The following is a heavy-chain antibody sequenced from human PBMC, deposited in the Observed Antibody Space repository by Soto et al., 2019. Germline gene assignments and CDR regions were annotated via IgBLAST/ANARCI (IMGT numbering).Heavy chain of an antibody. Sequence: EVQVVESGGDLVQTGGSLRLSCVVSGFTFSNYWMNWVRQAPGKGLEWVSNIKPDGSVKHYVDSVRGRFTISRDNAKKTLYLQSSSLRAEDTGVYYCARESFEDWGQGTLVTVSS. CDR1: GFTFSNYW. CDR2: IKPDGSVK. V-gene: IGHV3-7*01. CDR3: ARESFED. J-gene: IGHJ4*02.